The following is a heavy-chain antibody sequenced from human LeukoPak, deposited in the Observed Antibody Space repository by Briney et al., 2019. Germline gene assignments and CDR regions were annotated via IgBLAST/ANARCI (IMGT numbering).Heavy chain of an antibody. J-gene: IGHJ4*02. V-gene: IGHV4-59*01. D-gene: IGHD5-12*01. CDR1: GGSISSYY. Sequence: SETLSLTCTVSGGSISSYYWSWIRQPPGKGLEWTGYIYYSGSTNYNPSLKSRVTISVDTSKNQFSLKLSSVTAADTAVYYCARKVGYSGYDYWGQGTLVTVSS. CDR3: ARKVGYSGYDY. CDR2: IYYSGST.